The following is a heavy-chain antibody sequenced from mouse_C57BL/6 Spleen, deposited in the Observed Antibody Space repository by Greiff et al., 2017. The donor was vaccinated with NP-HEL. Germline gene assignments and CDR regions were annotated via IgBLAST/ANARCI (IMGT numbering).Heavy chain of an antibody. Sequence: EVQGVESGGGLVKPGGSLKLSCAASGFTFSDYGMHWVRQAPETGLDWVAYISSGSNTLYNADTVKGRFTISRDNAKNTLFLQMTSLRSEDTAMYYCARGYYSNYRYDAMDYWGQGTSGTVSS. CDR3: ARGYYSNYRYDAMDY. CDR2: ISSGSNTL. D-gene: IGHD2-5*01. CDR1: GFTFSDYG. V-gene: IGHV5-17*01. J-gene: IGHJ4*01.